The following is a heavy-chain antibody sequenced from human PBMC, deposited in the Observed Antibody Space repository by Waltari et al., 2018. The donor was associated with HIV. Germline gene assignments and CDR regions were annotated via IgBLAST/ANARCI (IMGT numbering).Heavy chain of an antibody. J-gene: IGHJ4*02. Sequence: QLQLQESGPGLVKPSETLSLTCTVSGGSIRNSSYYWDWIRQPPGKGLEWIGTIYYTGSTYYNPSLKSRVTISVDTPNNQFSLKVNSVTAADTSVYYCARHTGWGAAVNFDYWGQGTLVTVSS. CDR1: GGSIRNSSYY. CDR3: ARHTGWGAAVNFDY. V-gene: IGHV4-39*01. D-gene: IGHD3-16*01. CDR2: IYYTGST.